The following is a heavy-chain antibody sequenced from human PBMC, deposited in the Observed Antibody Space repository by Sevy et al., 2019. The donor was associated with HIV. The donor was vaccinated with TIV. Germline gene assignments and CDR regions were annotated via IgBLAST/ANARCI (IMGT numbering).Heavy chain of an antibody. V-gene: IGHV3-30*18. CDR2: ITYDGSNQ. D-gene: IGHD4-17*01. CDR3: AKDHALTTLWVNNWFES. CDR1: GFTFSSYG. J-gene: IGHJ5*01. Sequence: GGSLRLSCAASGFTFSSYGMHWVRQAPGKGLEWVAVITYDGSNQYYTDSVKGRFTISRVDSKNTLYLQMNSLRAEDTAVYYCAKDHALTTLWVNNWFESWGQGTLVTVSS.